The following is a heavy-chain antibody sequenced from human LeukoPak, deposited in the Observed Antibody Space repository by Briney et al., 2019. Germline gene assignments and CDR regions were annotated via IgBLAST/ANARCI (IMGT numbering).Heavy chain of an antibody. V-gene: IGHV3-23*01. CDR1: GFTFSSYA. CDR2: ISGSGGST. J-gene: IGHJ4*02. D-gene: IGHD2-2*01. Sequence: GRSLRLSCAASGFTFSSYAMSWVRQAPGKGLEWVSAISGSGGSTYHADSVKGRFTISRDNSKNTLYLQMNSLRAEDTAVYYCAKDAPTQAVVPAGLFDYWGQGTLVTVSS. CDR3: AKDAPTQAVVPAGLFDY.